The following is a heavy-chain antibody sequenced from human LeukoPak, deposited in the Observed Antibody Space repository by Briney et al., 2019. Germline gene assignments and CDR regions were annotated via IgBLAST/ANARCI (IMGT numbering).Heavy chain of an antibody. Sequence: GGSLRLSCAASGFTFSDHYMDWVRQAPGKGLEWVGRTRNKANSYTTEYAASVKGRFTISRDDSKNSLYLQMNSLKTEDTAVYYCARAAIDYCGSGSYPNYYYYYGMDVWGKGTTVTVSS. CDR1: GFTFSDHY. J-gene: IGHJ6*04. CDR2: TRNKANSYTT. CDR3: ARAAIDYCGSGSYPNYYYYYGMDV. V-gene: IGHV3-72*01. D-gene: IGHD3-10*01.